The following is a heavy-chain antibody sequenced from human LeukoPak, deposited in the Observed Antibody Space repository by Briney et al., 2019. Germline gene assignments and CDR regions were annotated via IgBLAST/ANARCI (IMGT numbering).Heavy chain of an antibody. D-gene: IGHD6-6*01. Sequence: SQTLSLTCTVSGGSISSGGYYWSWIRQHPGKGLEWIGYIYYSGSTYYNPSLKSRVTISVDTSKNQFSLKLSSVTAADTAVYYCATQRAYSSSSSWFDPWGQGTLVTVSS. CDR2: IYYSGST. CDR3: ATQRAYSSSSSWFDP. CDR1: GGSISSGGYY. V-gene: IGHV4-31*03. J-gene: IGHJ5*02.